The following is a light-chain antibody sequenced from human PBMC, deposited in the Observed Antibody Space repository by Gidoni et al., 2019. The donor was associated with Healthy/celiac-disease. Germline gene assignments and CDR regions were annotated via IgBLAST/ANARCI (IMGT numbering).Light chain of an antibody. CDR1: QSVCSSY. V-gene: IGKV3-20*01. CDR3: QQYGSSPGWT. J-gene: IGKJ1*01. Sequence: EIVLTQPPATLSSSPGERATPSCRASQSVCSSYLAWYQQKPGQAPRLLIYGASSRATGIPDRFSGSGSGTDFTLTISRLEPEDFAVYYCQQYGSSPGWTFGQGTKVEIK. CDR2: GAS.